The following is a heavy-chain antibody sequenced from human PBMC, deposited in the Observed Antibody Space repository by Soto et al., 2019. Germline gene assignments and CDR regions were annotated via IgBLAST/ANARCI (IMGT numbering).Heavy chain of an antibody. V-gene: IGHV4-61*01. Sequence: SETQSLTCTVSGGSVSSGSYFWIRHSPGKGLEWIASLYYSGSTNYNPSLKSRVTTSVDTSKNQFYLKLNSVTAADTAVYFCAREFITAEGSFDSWGRGTLFTVSS. CDR1: GGSVSSGSYF. CDR2: LYYSGST. J-gene: IGHJ4*02. CDR3: AREFITAEGSFDS. D-gene: IGHD6-13*01.